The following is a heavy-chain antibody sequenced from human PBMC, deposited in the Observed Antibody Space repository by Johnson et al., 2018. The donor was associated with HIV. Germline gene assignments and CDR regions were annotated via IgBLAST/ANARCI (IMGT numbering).Heavy chain of an antibody. CDR2: ISHDGSNK. D-gene: IGHD6-6*01. J-gene: IGHJ3*02. CDR3: AKGLAASPWAVDI. CDR1: GFTFSSYA. Sequence: QVQLVESGGGVVQPGRSLRLSCAASGFTFSSYAMYWVRQAPGKGLEWVAVISHDGSNKYYADSVKGRFTISRDNSKNTLYLQMNSLRAEDTAVYYCAKGLAASPWAVDIWGQGTMVTVSS. V-gene: IGHV3-30*04.